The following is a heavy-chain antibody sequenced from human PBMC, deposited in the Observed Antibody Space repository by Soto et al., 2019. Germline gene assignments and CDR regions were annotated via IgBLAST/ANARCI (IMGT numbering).Heavy chain of an antibody. D-gene: IGHD5-12*01. Sequence: GASVKVSCKASGYTFTSYGISWVRQAPGQGLEWMGWISAYNGNTNYAQKLQGRVTMTTDTSTSTAYMELRSLRSDDTAVYYCARDRGPIVATTIDYWGQGTLVTVSS. J-gene: IGHJ4*02. CDR3: ARDRGPIVATTIDY. CDR2: ISAYNGNT. CDR1: GYTFTSYG. V-gene: IGHV1-18*01.